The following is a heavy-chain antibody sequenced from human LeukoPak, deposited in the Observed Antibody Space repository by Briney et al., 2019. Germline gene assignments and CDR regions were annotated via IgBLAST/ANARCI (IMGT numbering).Heavy chain of an antibody. J-gene: IGHJ5*02. D-gene: IGHD6-13*01. CDR1: GFSFSDYG. CDR2: IRHDGNKK. V-gene: IGHV3-30*02. Sequence: GGSLRLSCGASGFSFSDYGMHWVRQAPGKGLEWVAFIRHDGNKKYLPDSMKGRFSVSRDNVKNSLYLQMNSLRAEDTAVYYCAREKSIAAAAPNWFDPWGQGTLVTVSS. CDR3: AREKSIAAAAPNWFDP.